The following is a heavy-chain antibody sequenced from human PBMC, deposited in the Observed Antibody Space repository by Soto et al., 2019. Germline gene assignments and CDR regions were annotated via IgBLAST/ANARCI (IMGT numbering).Heavy chain of an antibody. CDR3: ARLVGGVPY. CDR1: GGSISSGDYY. Sequence: PSETLSLNCTVSGGSISSGDYYGSWILHPPGKGLEWIGYIYYSGGTYYNPSLKSRVTISVDTSKNQFSLKLSSVTAADTAVYYCARLVGGVPYWGQGTLVTVSS. D-gene: IGHD3-16*01. V-gene: IGHV4-30-4*01. J-gene: IGHJ4*02. CDR2: IYYSGGT.